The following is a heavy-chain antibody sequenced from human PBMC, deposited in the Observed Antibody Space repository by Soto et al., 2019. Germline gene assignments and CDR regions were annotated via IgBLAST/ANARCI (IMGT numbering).Heavy chain of an antibody. CDR2: SNIDNGNT. D-gene: IGHD2-8*01. CDR3: AGEPLCAGVCSGPRLDS. Sequence: QVQLVQSGAEVKKPGASVRVSCRTSGYTFTSYAIHWVRQAPGQGLEWMAWSNIDNGNTKYSQKFQGRVTVSTDTCGRAADLELSRLSSEEAVVDCCAGEPLCAGVCSGPRLDSWGQG. J-gene: IGHJ4*02. CDR1: GYTFTSYA. V-gene: IGHV1-3*04.